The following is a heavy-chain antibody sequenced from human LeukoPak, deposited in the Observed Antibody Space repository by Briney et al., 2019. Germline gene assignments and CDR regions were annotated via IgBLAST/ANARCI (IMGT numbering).Heavy chain of an antibody. Sequence: ASVKVSFKASGYTFADYYIHWVRQAPGQGLEWMGWINPNSGDTNYTQDFQGRVTITRDTSINTAYMELSSLRSEDTAVYYCARTYYYDSSGYYYRWFDPWGQGTLVTVSP. CDR1: GYTFADYY. CDR2: INPNSGDT. CDR3: ARTYYYDSSGYYYRWFDP. J-gene: IGHJ5*02. V-gene: IGHV1-2*02. D-gene: IGHD3-22*01.